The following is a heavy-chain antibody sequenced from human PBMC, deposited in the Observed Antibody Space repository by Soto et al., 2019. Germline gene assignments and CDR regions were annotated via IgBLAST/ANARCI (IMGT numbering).Heavy chain of an antibody. D-gene: IGHD6-6*01. CDR1: GVTVCISS. V-gene: IGHV3-21*01. J-gene: IGHJ4*02. CDR3: ASSTRLGFSARPNYFDY. Sequence: WGSLRLACAACGVTVCISSMNGVRQAPGKGLEWVSSISSSSSYIYYADSVKGRFTISRDNAKNSLYLQMNSLRAEDTAVYYCASSTRLGFSARPNYFDYWGQGTLVTVSS. CDR2: ISSSSSYI.